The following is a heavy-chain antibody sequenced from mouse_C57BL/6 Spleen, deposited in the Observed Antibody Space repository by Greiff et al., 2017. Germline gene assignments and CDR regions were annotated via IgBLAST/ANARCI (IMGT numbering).Heavy chain of an antibody. CDR2: IYPGSGST. D-gene: IGHD2-5*01. Sequence: QVQLQQPGAELVKPGASVTMSCTASGYTFTSYWITWVKQRPGQGLEWIGDIYPGSGSTNYNEKFKSKATLTVDTSSSTAYLQLSSLTSEDSAVYDCAREDSNYGGYWGQGTTLTVSS. CDR1: GYTFTSYW. J-gene: IGHJ2*01. CDR3: AREDSNYGGY. V-gene: IGHV1-55*01.